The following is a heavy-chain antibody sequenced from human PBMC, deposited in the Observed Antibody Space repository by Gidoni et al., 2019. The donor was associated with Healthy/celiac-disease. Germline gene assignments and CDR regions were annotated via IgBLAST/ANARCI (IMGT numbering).Heavy chain of an antibody. Sequence: QVQLQQWGAGLLKPSETLSLTCAVYGGSFSVYYWSWIRQPPGKVLEWIGEINHSGSTNYNPCLKSRVTISVDTSKNQFSLKLSSVTAADTAVYYCARGPGYYDSSGYYDYHFDYWGQGTLVTVSS. CDR3: ARGPGYYDSSGYYDYHFDY. V-gene: IGHV4-34*01. D-gene: IGHD3-22*01. CDR2: INHSGST. CDR1: GGSFSVYY. J-gene: IGHJ4*02.